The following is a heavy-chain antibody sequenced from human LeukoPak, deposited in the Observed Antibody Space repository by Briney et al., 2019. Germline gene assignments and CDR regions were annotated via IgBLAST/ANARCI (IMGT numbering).Heavy chain of an antibody. V-gene: IGHV3-53*01. J-gene: IGHJ6*03. D-gene: IGHD3-16*01. CDR3: AREGSDLWFGAGYYYYMDV. CDR1: GFTVSSNY. Sequence: PGGSLRLSCAASGFTVSSNYMSWVRQAPGKGLEWVSVIYSGGSTYYADPVKGRFTISRDNSKNTLYLQMNSLRAEDTAVYYCAREGSDLWFGAGYYYYMDVWGKGTTVTVSS. CDR2: IYSGGST.